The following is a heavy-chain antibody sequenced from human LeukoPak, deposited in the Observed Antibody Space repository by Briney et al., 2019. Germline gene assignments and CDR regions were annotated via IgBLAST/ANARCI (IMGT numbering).Heavy chain of an antibody. CDR1: GFTFSSYA. J-gene: IGHJ4*02. D-gene: IGHD3-16*02. Sequence: GGSLRLSCAASGFTFSSYAMHWVRQAPGKGLEWVAVISYDGSNKYYADSVKGRFTISRDNAKNSLYLQMNSLRAEDTAVYYCARESGIIYGIYYFDYWGQGTLVTVSS. CDR2: ISYDGSNK. V-gene: IGHV3-30-3*01. CDR3: ARESGIIYGIYYFDY.